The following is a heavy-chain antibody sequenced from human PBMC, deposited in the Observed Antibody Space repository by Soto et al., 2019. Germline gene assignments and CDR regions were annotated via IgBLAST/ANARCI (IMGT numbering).Heavy chain of an antibody. Sequence: PLETLSLTCTVSGASISGFYWSWIRKSAGKGLEWIGRIYATGTTDYNPSLQSRVMMSVDTSKKQFSLKLRSVTAADTAVYYCVRDGTKTLRDWFDPWAQGIRVTVSS. CDR3: VRDGTKTLRDWFDP. D-gene: IGHD1-1*01. J-gene: IGHJ5*02. V-gene: IGHV4-4*07. CDR2: IYATGTT. CDR1: GASISGFY.